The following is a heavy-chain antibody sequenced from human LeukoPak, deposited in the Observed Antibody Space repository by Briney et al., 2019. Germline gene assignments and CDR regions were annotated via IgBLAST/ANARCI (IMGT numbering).Heavy chain of an antibody. D-gene: IGHD3-10*01. CDR1: GFTFTSYW. CDR2: INADGTST. J-gene: IGHJ4*02. V-gene: IGHV3-74*01. Sequence: GGSLRLSCAASGFTFTSYWIHWVRQTPGKGLVWVSRINADGTSTGYADSVKDRFTISRDNAKNTLYLQMNNLRAEDTAVYYCARAGFGFDYWGQGTLVTV. CDR3: ARAGFGFDY.